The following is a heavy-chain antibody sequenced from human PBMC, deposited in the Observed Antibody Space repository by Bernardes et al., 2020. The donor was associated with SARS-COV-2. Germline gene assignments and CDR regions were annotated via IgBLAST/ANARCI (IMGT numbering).Heavy chain of an antibody. CDR1: GGSISSSSYY. J-gene: IGHJ6*03. Sequence: SEPLSLTCTVSGGSISSSSYYWGWLRQPPGKGLEWIGSIYYSGSTYYNPSLKSRVTISVDTSKNQFSLKLSSVTAADTAVYYCARETTVTRYMDVWGKGTTVTVSS. V-gene: IGHV4-39*07. CDR2: IYYSGST. D-gene: IGHD4-4*01. CDR3: ARETTVTRYMDV.